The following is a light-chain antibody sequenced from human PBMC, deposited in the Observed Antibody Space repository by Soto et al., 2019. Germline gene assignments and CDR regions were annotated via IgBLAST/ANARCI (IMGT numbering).Light chain of an antibody. Sequence: DVQMTQSPSSLSASVGDRVTITCQASQDINNYVNWYQQKSGKAPQLLIYDASNLETGVPSRFSGSGYGTHFTLTISSLQPEDFATYYCQQYDNNPSYTFGQGTKVDIK. CDR1: QDINNY. J-gene: IGKJ2*01. CDR2: DAS. V-gene: IGKV1-33*01. CDR3: QQYDNNPSYT.